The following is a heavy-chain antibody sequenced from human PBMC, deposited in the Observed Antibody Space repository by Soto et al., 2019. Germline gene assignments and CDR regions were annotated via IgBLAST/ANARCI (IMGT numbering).Heavy chain of an antibody. D-gene: IGHD3-9*01. Sequence: GASVKVSCKASGYTFTSYDINWVRQATGQGLEWMGWMNPNSGNTGYAQKFQGRVTMTRNISISTAYMELSSLRSEDTAVYYCARGWPYYDILTGYYRGGAFDIWGQGTMVTVSS. CDR2: MNPNSGNT. CDR3: ARGWPYYDILTGYYRGGAFDI. CDR1: GYTFTSYD. V-gene: IGHV1-8*01. J-gene: IGHJ3*02.